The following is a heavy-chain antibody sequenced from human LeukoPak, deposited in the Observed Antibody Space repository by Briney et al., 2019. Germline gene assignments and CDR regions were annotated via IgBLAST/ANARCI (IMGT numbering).Heavy chain of an antibody. CDR1: GYTFTSYG. D-gene: IGHD3-22*01. CDR3: ANSGYDSSGLWYFDY. Sequence: ALVKVSCKASGYTFTSYGISWVRQAPGQGLEWMGWISAYNGNTNYAQKLQGRVTMTTDTSTSTAYMELRSLRSDDTAVYYCANSGYDSSGLWYFDYWGQGTLVTVSS. V-gene: IGHV1-18*01. CDR2: ISAYNGNT. J-gene: IGHJ4*02.